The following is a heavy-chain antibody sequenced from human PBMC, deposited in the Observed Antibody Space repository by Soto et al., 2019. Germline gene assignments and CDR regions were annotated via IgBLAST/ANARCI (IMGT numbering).Heavy chain of an antibody. CDR3: ARDKMIDAFGLGSLDY. CDR1: GCTFSSFG. J-gene: IGHJ4*02. V-gene: IGHV1-18*04. D-gene: IGHD3-10*01. CDR2: ISGYNEKT. Sequence: GASVEVSCKASGCTFSSFGVSWLRQSPGQGPEWMGWISGYNEKTKYSQKVQGRVTMTTDTSTNTAYMELRSLRSDDTAVYYCARDKMIDAFGLGSLDYWGQGIAVALSS.